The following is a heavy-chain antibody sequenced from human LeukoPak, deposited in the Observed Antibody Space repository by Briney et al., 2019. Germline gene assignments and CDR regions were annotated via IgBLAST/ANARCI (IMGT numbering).Heavy chain of an antibody. D-gene: IGHD1-26*01. CDR2: INSDGSST. V-gene: IGHV3-74*01. CDR3: AREASPNSGNYAY. CDR1: GFTFSTCW. J-gene: IGHJ4*02. Sequence: PGGSLRLSCTASGFTFSTCWMHWVRQAPGKGLVWVSRINSDGSSTTYADSVKGRFTISRDNARNSLYLQMNSLRAEDTAVYYCAREASPNSGNYAYWGQGTLVTVSS.